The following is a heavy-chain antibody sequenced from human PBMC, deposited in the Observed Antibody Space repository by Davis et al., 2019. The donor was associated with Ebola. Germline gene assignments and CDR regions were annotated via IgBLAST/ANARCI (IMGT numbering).Heavy chain of an antibody. D-gene: IGHD5-24*01. V-gene: IGHV2-70*11. CDR2: IDWDDDK. CDR3: ARTRRRDGYNPNWYFDL. CDR1: GFSLSPTGGG. Sequence: SGPTLVKPTQTLTLTCTFSGFSLSPTGGGVGWIRQPPGKALEWLARIDWDDDKYYSTSLKTRLTISKDTSKNQVVLTMTNMDPVDTATYYCARTRRRDGYNPNWYFDLWGRGTLVTVSS. J-gene: IGHJ2*01.